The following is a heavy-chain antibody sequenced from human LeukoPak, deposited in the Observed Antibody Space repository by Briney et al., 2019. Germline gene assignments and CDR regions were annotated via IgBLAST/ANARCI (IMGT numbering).Heavy chain of an antibody. V-gene: IGHV4-34*01. CDR3: ARGPPIAARQGGYNWFDP. D-gene: IGHD6-6*01. CDR1: GGSFSGYY. CDR2: INHSGST. J-gene: IGHJ5*02. Sequence: SETLSLTCAVYGGSFSGYYWSWIRQPPGKGLEWIGEINHSGSTNYNPSLKSRVTISVDTSKNQFSLKLSSVTAADMAVYYCARGPPIAARQGGYNWFDPWGQGTLVTVSS.